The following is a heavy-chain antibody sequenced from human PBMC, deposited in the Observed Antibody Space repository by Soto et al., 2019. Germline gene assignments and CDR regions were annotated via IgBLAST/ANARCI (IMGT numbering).Heavy chain of an antibody. V-gene: IGHV4-59*08. CDR3: ARLVGDYWFDP. Sequence: QVQLQESGPGLVKPSETLSLTCTVSGGSISSYYWSWIRQPPGKGLEWIGYIYYSGSTNYNPSLKSRVTISVDTSKNQFSLKLSSGTAADTAVYYCARLVGDYWFDPWGQGTLVTVSS. CDR1: GGSISSYY. J-gene: IGHJ5*02. CDR2: IYYSGST. D-gene: IGHD2-21*02.